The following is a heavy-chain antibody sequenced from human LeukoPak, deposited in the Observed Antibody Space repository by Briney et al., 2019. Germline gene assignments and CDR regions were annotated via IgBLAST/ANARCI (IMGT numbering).Heavy chain of an antibody. J-gene: IGHJ4*02. CDR3: ARDQGVVVIDTTPDYFDY. V-gene: IGHV3-30*04. D-gene: IGHD2-15*01. CDR2: ISYGGNIK. Sequence: GRSLRLSCAASGFTFSDYTVYWVRLAPGKGLQWVATISYGGNIKYYADSVKGRFTISRDNSKNTLYLQMNSLRAEDTAVYYCARDQGVVVIDTTPDYFDYWGQGTLVTDSP. CDR1: GFTFSDYT.